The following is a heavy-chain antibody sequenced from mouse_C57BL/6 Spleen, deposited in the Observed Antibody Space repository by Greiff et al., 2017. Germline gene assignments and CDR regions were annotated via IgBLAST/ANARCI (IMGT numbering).Heavy chain of an antibody. CDR2: ISYDGSN. CDR1: GYSITSGYY. Sequence: EVKLQESGPGLVKPSQSLSLTCSVTGYSITSGYYWNWIRQFPGNKLEWMGYISYDGSNNYNPSLKNRISITRDTSKNQFFLKLNSVTTEDTATYYCARGDGGWFAYWGQGTLVTVSA. CDR3: ARGDGGWFAY. D-gene: IGHD3-3*01. V-gene: IGHV3-6*01. J-gene: IGHJ3*01.